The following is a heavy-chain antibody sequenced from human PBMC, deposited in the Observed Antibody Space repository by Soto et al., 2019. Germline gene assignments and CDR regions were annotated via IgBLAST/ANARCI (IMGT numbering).Heavy chain of an antibody. D-gene: IGHD3-10*01. V-gene: IGHV3-30*18. CDR3: AKTYGSGSYYTYFDY. CDR1: GFTLSSYG. J-gene: IGHJ4*02. CDR2: ISYDGSNK. Sequence: QVQLVESGGGVVQPGRSLRLSCAASGFTLSSYGMHWVRQAPGKGLEWVAVISYDGSNKYYADSVKGRFTISRDNSKNTLYLQMNSLRAEDTAVYYCAKTYGSGSYYTYFDYWGQGTLVTVSS.